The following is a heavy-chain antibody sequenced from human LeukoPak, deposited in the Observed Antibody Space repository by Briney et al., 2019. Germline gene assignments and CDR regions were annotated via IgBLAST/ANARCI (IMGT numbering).Heavy chain of an antibody. J-gene: IGHJ6*03. CDR1: GYTFTGYY. Sequence: GASVKVSCKASGYTFTGYYMHWVRQAPGQGLEWMGWINPNSGGTNYAQKFQGRVTMTRDTSISTAYMELSRLRSDDTAVYYCARAGYSSSSRREYYYYYYYMDVWGKGTTVTVSS. CDR2: INPNSGGT. D-gene: IGHD6-6*01. V-gene: IGHV1-2*02. CDR3: ARAGYSSSSRREYYYYYYYMDV.